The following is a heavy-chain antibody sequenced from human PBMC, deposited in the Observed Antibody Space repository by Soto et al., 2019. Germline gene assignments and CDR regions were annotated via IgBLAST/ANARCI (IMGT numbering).Heavy chain of an antibody. J-gene: IGHJ5*02. CDR3: ARAVVVVSNWFDP. Sequence: QVQLQESGPGLVKPSQTLSLTCTVSGGSISSGGYYWSWIRQHPGKGLEWIGYIYYSGSTYYNPSLKCRVTLSVDTSKNQFSLKLSSVTAADTAVYYCARAVVVVSNWFDPWGQGTLVTVSS. CDR2: IYYSGST. D-gene: IGHD2-15*01. V-gene: IGHV4-31*03. CDR1: GGSISSGGYY.